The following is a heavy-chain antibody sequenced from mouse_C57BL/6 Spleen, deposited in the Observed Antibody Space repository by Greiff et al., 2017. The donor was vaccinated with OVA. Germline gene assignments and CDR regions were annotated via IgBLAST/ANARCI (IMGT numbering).Heavy chain of an antibody. D-gene: IGHD1-1*01. CDR1: GYTFTSYW. V-gene: IGHV1-69*01. J-gene: IGHJ2*01. CDR3: ARKATVVATNYFDY. CDR2: IDPSDSYT. Sequence: VKLQQPGAELVMPGASVKLSCKASGYTFTSYWMHWVKQRPGQGLEWIGEIDPSDSYTNYNQKFKGKSTLTVDKSSSTAYMQLSSLTSEDSAVYYCARKATVVATNYFDYWGQGTTLTVSS.